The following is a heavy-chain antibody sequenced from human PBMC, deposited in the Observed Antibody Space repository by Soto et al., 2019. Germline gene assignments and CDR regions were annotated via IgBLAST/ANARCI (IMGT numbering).Heavy chain of an antibody. D-gene: IGHD2-2*01. CDR1: GGTFSSYA. J-gene: IGHJ1*01. CDR2: IIPIFGKA. Sequence: SVKVSCKASGGTFSSYAISWVRQAPGQGLEWMGGIIPIFGKANYAQKFQGRVTITADESTSTAYMELSSLRSEDTAVYYCARPRTSWSEYFQHWGQGTLVTVSS. V-gene: IGHV1-69*13. CDR3: ARPRTSWSEYFQH.